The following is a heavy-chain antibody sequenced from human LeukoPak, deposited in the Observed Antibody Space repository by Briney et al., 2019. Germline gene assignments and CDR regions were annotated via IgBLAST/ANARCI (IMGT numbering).Heavy chain of an antibody. CDR3: ARSGDDGSGSYPMDV. J-gene: IGHJ6*03. D-gene: IGHD3-10*01. Sequence: GASVKVSCKASGGTFSSYAISWVRQAPGQGLEWMERIIPILGTANYAQKFQGRVTITTDESTSTAYMELSSLRSEDTAVYYCARSGDDGSGSYPMDVWGKGTTVTVSS. CDR2: IIPILGTA. CDR1: GGTFSSYA. V-gene: IGHV1-69*11.